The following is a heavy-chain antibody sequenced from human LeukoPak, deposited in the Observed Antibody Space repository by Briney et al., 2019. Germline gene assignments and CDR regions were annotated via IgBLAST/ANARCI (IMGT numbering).Heavy chain of an antibody. Sequence: GGSLRLSCAASGSTFSSYSMNWVRQAPGKGLEWVSYISSSSSTIYYADSVKGRFTISRDNAKNSLYLQMNSLRAEDTAVYYCARDWAGLDYWGQGTLVTVSS. CDR2: ISSSSSTI. J-gene: IGHJ4*02. CDR1: GSTFSSYS. CDR3: ARDWAGLDY. V-gene: IGHV3-48*04. D-gene: IGHD3/OR15-3a*01.